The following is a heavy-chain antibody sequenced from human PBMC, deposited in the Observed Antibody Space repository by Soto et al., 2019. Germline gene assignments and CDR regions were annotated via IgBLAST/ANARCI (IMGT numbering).Heavy chain of an antibody. CDR2: IKSNTDGGTT. CDR3: ATMGSY. CDR1: GFAFSKAW. Sequence: EVQLVESGGGLVKPGGSLRLSCAASGFAFSKAWMNWVRQAPGKGLEWVGHIKSNTDGGTTDYAAPVKGRFTISGDDSKNTLYLQMNSLKTEDTAMYYCATMGSYWGQGSLVTVSS. D-gene: IGHD3-10*01. J-gene: IGHJ4*02. V-gene: IGHV3-15*07.